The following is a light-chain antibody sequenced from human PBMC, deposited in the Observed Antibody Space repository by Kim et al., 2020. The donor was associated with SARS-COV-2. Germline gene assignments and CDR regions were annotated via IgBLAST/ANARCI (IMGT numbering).Light chain of an antibody. CDR3: QSADSSDTYWV. CDR1: AVPKQY. V-gene: IGLV3-25*03. Sequence: PGQTARITGSGDAVPKQYAYWFQQKPGQAPVVVIYEDTERPSGIPERFSGSTSGTTVTLTISGVQAEDEADYYCQSADSSDTYWVFGGGTQLTVL. CDR2: EDT. J-gene: IGLJ3*02.